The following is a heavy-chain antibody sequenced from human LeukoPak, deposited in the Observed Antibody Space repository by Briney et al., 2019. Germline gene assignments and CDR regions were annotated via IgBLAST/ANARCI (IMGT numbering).Heavy chain of an antibody. CDR1: GFTFGDYA. CDR3: ARVWYYYDSSGDAFDI. V-gene: IGHV3-7*01. J-gene: IGHJ3*02. Sequence: PGGSLRLSCTASGFTFGDYAMSWVRQAPGKGLEWVANIKQDGSEKYYVDSVKGRFTISRDNAKNSLYLQMNSLRAEDTAVYYCARVWYYYDSSGDAFDIWGQGTMVTVSS. D-gene: IGHD3-22*01. CDR2: IKQDGSEK.